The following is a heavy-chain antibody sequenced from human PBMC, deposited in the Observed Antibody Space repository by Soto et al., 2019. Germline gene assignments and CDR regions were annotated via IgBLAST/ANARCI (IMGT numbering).Heavy chain of an antibody. Sequence: QVQLVQSGGEVKKPGASVKVSCKASGYTFTNYGISWVRQAPGQGLEWMGWINVYNGNTKYAQKVQGRVTMTTDTSTSKAYRELRSLRSDATAVYYCARGVGSGSYYNQYNWFDPWGQGTLVTVSS. J-gene: IGHJ5*02. CDR3: ARGVGSGSYYNQYNWFDP. V-gene: IGHV1-18*01. CDR2: INVYNGNT. CDR1: GYTFTNYG. D-gene: IGHD3-10*01.